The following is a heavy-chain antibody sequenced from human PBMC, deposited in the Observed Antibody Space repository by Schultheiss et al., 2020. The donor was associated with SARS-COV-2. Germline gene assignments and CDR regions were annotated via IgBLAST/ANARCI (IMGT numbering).Heavy chain of an antibody. D-gene: IGHD3-3*01. Sequence: GESLKISCAASGFTFSSYEMNWVRQAPGKGLEWVGFIRSKGYGGTTEYAASVKGRFTISRDDSKSIAYLQMNSLKSEDTAVYYCTTTYYDFWSGYSAVDYWGQGTLVTVSS. CDR1: GFTFSSYE. CDR3: TTTYYDFWSGYSAVDY. CDR2: IRSKGYGGTT. J-gene: IGHJ4*02. V-gene: IGHV3-49*04.